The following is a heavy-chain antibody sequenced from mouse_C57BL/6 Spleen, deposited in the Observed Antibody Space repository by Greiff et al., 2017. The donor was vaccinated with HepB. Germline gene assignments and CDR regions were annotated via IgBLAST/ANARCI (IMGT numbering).Heavy chain of an antibody. D-gene: IGHD1-1*01. Sequence: QVQLQQSGAELVKPGASVKISCKVSGYAFSSYWMNWVKQRPGKGLEWIGQIYPGDGDTNYNGKFKGKATLTADKSSSTAYMQLSSLTSEDSAVYFCARDYYGSSYVYYAMDYWGQGTSVTVSS. CDR1: GYAFSSYW. J-gene: IGHJ4*01. CDR3: ARDYYGSSYVYYAMDY. CDR2: IYPGDGDT. V-gene: IGHV1-80*01.